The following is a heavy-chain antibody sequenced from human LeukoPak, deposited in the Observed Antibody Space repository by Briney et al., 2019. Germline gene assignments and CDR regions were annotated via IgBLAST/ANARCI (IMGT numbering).Heavy chain of an antibody. CDR3: ARVAFDMLFYGEEAYYFDY. V-gene: IGHV1-18*01. CDR1: GYTFTSYG. D-gene: IGHD4-17*01. CDR2: ISAYNGNT. Sequence: ASVKVSCKASGYTFTSYGISWVRQAPGQGLEWMGWISAYNGNTNYAQKLQGRVTMTTDTSTSTAYMELRSLRSDDTAVYYCARVAFDMLFYGEEAYYFDYWGQGTLVTVSS. J-gene: IGHJ4*02.